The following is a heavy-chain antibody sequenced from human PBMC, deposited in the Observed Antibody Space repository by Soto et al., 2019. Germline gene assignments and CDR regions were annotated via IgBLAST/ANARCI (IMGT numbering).Heavy chain of an antibody. J-gene: IGHJ6*03. CDR2: ISAYNGNT. Sequence: ASVKVSCKASGYTFTSYGISWVRQAPGQGLEWMGWISAYNGNTNYAQKLQGRVTMTTDKSTSTAYMELRSLRSDDTAVYYCARGGSSRMEDYYYYYMDVWGKGTTVTVSS. CDR1: GYTFTSYG. V-gene: IGHV1-18*01. D-gene: IGHD1-26*01. CDR3: ARGGSSRMEDYYYYYMDV.